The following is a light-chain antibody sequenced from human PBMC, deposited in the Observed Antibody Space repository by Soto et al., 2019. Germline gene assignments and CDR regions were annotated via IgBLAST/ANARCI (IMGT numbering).Light chain of an antibody. J-gene: IGKJ5*01. Sequence: DIQMTQSPSPLSASVGDRVTITCRASQSISTYLNWYQQKPGKAPNLLIYVASSLQSGVPSRFSGSGSGTDFTLTISSLQPEDFATYYCQQSYSTPITFGQGTRLEIK. CDR2: VAS. CDR1: QSISTY. V-gene: IGKV1-39*01. CDR3: QQSYSTPIT.